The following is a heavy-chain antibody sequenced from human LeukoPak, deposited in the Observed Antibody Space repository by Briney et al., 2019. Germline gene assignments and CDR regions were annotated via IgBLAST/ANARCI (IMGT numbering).Heavy chain of an antibody. Sequence: ASVKVSCKASGGTFSSYAISWVRQAPGQGLEWMGGIIPIFGTANYAQKFQGRVTITADESTSTAYMELSSLRSEDTAVYYCARDGDYGSGSYPTGYYGMDVWGQGTTVTVSS. D-gene: IGHD3-10*01. V-gene: IGHV1-69*13. CDR3: ARDGDYGSGSYPTGYYGMDV. CDR2: IIPIFGTA. J-gene: IGHJ6*02. CDR1: GGTFSSYA.